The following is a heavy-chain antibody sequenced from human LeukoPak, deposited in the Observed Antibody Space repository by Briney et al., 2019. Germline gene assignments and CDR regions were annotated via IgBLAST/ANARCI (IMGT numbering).Heavy chain of an antibody. D-gene: IGHD4-23*01. Sequence: GGSLRLSCAASGFTFDDYGMSWVPQAPGKGLECGSGINWNGGSTGYAESVKGRFTISRDNAKNSLYLQMNSLRAEDTALYYCARSDYGGNSGFDYWGQGTLVTVSS. CDR1: GFTFDDYG. CDR3: ARSDYGGNSGFDY. V-gene: IGHV3-20*04. CDR2: INWNGGST. J-gene: IGHJ4*02.